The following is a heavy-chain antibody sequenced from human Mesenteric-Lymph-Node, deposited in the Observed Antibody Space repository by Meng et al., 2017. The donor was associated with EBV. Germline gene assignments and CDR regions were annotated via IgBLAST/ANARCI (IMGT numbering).Heavy chain of an antibody. Sequence: QLLESDPGLVKPSGPLSLTCNVSGDFITSSYWWSWVRQHPGKGLEWIGEIYHSGSTNYNPSLKSRVTTSVDKSKDQFSLTLSSVTAADTAVYYCARGSFSSKYFQTWGPGTLVTVSS. CDR3: ARGSFSSKYFQT. CDR1: GDFITSSYW. V-gene: IGHV4-4*02. D-gene: IGHD1-26*01. J-gene: IGHJ1*01. CDR2: IYHSGST.